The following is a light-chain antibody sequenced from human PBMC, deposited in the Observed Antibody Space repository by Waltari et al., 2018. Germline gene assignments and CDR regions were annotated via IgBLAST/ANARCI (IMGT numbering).Light chain of an antibody. Sequence: DIQMTQSPSTLSASVGERVIITCRASQSITTWLAWYQHKPGKAPDLLISNSFTLQNGVPSRFSGSGSGTEFTLTISSLQPDDFATYYCQHYHSYPVTFGQGTKVEIK. CDR3: QHYHSYPVT. CDR1: QSITTW. J-gene: IGKJ2*01. V-gene: IGKV1-5*03. CDR2: NSF.